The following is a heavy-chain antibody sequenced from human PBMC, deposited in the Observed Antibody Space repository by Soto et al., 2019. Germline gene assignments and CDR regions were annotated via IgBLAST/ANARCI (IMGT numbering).Heavy chain of an antibody. J-gene: IGHJ6*02. CDR1: GGTFSSYA. D-gene: IGHD1-7*01. CDR3: ASDPLYNWNYGFYYYGMDV. V-gene: IGHV1-69*13. Sequence: SVKVSCKASGGTFSSYAISWVRQAPGQGLEWMGGIIPIFGTANYAQKFQGRVTITADESTSTAYMELSSLRSEDTAVYYCASDPLYNWNYGFYYYGMDVWGQGTTVIVSS. CDR2: IIPIFGTA.